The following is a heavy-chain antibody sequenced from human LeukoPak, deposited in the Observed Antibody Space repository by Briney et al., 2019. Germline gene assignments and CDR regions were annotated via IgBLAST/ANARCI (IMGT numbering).Heavy chain of an antibody. J-gene: IGHJ4*02. CDR1: GGSISSGGYY. CDR2: IYYSGST. Sequence: KASQTLSLTCTVSGGSISSGGYYWSWIRQQPGKGLEWIGYIYYSGSTYYNPSLKSRVTISVDTSKNQFSLKLSSVTAADTAVYYCAREAGVAAAGTFDYWGQGTLVTVSS. CDR3: AREAGVAAAGTFDY. D-gene: IGHD6-13*01. V-gene: IGHV4-31*03.